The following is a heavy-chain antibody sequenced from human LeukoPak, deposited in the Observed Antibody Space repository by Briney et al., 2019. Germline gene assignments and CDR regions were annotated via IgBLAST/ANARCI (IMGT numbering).Heavy chain of an antibody. CDR3: AKEGYYYLDV. CDR1: GFTFNTYG. Sequence: GGSLRLSCAASGFTFNTYGMHWVRQAPGKGLQWVSFIRYDGSNECYADSVKGRFTISRDNSKNTLYLQMNSLRPEDTAVYYCAKEGYYYLDVWGKGTTVTISS. J-gene: IGHJ6*03. V-gene: IGHV3-30*02. CDR2: IRYDGSNE.